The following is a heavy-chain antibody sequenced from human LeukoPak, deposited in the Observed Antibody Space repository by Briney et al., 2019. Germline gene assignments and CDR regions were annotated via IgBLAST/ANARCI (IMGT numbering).Heavy chain of an antibody. Sequence: GASVKVSCKASGYTFTSYYMHLVRQAPGQGLEWMGIINPSGGSTSYAQKFQGRVTMTRDTSTSTVYMELSSLRSEDTAVYYCARDRFEVGATREDYYYYMDVWGKGTTVTVSS. CDR3: ARDRFEVGATREDYYYYMDV. CDR1: GYTFTSYY. J-gene: IGHJ6*03. D-gene: IGHD1-26*01. CDR2: INPSGGST. V-gene: IGHV1-46*01.